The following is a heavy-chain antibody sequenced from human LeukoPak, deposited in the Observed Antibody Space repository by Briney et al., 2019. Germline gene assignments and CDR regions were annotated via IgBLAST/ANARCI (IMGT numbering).Heavy chain of an antibody. CDR3: ARDSSHYYDSSGYYSKGGFDY. CDR2: IYHSGST. V-gene: IGHV4-38-2*02. D-gene: IGHD3-22*01. J-gene: IGHJ4*02. Sequence: SETLSLSCTVSGYSISSGYYWGWIRQPPGKGLGGIGIIYHSGSTYYNPSLKSRVTISVDTSKNQFSLKLSSVTAADTPVYYCARDSSHYYDSSGYYSKGGFDYWGQGTLVTVSS. CDR1: GYSISSGYY.